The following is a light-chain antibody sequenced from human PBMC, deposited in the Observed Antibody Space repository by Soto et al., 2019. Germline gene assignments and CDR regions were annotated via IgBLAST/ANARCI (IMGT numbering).Light chain of an antibody. CDR1: QSVGSNN. J-gene: IGKJ5*01. Sequence: EIVLTQSPGTQSLSPGETATLSCRASQSVGSNNLAWYHQKPGQTPRLLIYDASSRATGIPDRFSGSGSGTDFTLTISRLEPEAFAVYYCQQYANSITFGQGTRLEIE. CDR2: DAS. CDR3: QQYANSIT. V-gene: IGKV3-20*01.